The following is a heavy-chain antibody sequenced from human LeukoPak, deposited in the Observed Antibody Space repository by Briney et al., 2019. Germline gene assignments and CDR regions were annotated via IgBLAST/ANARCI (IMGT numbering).Heavy chain of an antibody. Sequence: SETLSLTCTVSGGSISSSSYYWGWIRQPPGKGLEWIGSIYYSGSTYYNPSLKSRVTISVDTSKNQFSLKLTSVTAADTAVYYCARGVNSGYFDYCGQGTLVTVSS. V-gene: IGHV4-39*07. CDR2: IYYSGST. CDR1: GGSISSSSYY. J-gene: IGHJ4*02. CDR3: ARGVNSGYFDY. D-gene: IGHD1-26*01.